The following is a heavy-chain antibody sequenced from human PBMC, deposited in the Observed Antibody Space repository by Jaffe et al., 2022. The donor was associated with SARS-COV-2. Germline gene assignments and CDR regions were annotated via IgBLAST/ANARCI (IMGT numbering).Heavy chain of an antibody. CDR1: GFTFSSYS. CDR2: ISSSSSYI. V-gene: IGHV3-21*01. CDR3: ARAHKSTGSGYSS. Sequence: EVQLVESGGGLVKPGGSLRLSCAASGFTFSSYSMNWVRQAPGKGLEWVSSISSSSSYIYYADSVKGRFTISRDNAKNSLYLQMNSLRAEDTAVYYCARAHKSTGSGYSSWGQGTLVTVSS. J-gene: IGHJ5*02. D-gene: IGHD3-3*01.